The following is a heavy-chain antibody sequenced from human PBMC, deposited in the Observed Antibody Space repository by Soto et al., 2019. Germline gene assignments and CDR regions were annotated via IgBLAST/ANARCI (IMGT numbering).Heavy chain of an antibody. Sequence: QEQLVQSGAEVKKPGASVKVSCMTSGYTFTDYDINWVRQATGQGLEWIGWMNPNSGETGYAQKFQGRVTMTRSLSPSTAYLELSSLTSDDTAIYFCARVAVAARPRWYNWFDPWGQGTLVTVSS. J-gene: IGHJ5*02. CDR2: MNPNSGET. CDR1: GYTFTDYD. D-gene: IGHD2-15*01. CDR3: ARVAVAARPRWYNWFDP. V-gene: IGHV1-8*01.